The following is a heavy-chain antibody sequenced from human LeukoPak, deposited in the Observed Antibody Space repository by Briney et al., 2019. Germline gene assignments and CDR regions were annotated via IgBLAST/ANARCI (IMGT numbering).Heavy chain of an antibody. CDR2: ISSSGSTI. CDR1: GFTFRSYE. V-gene: IGHV3-48*03. J-gene: IGHJ6*02. Sequence: GGSLRLSCAASGFTFRSYEMNWVRQAPGKGLEWVSYISSSGSTIYYADSVKGRFTISRDNAKNSLYLQMNSLRAEDTAVYYCARDAAYCSSTSCYENYYYYGMDVWGQGTTVTVSS. CDR3: ARDAAYCSSTSCYENYYYYGMDV. D-gene: IGHD2-2*01.